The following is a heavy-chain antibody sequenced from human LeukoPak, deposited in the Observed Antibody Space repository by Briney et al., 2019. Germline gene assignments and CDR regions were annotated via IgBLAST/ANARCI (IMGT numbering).Heavy chain of an antibody. Sequence: GGSLRLSCAASGFSFSSYAMSWVRQAPGKGLEWVSGVSGSGGSPDYADSVKGRFTISRDNSKNPLYLQMNSLRAEDTAVYYCAKREGYGSIDYWGQGTLVTVSS. CDR2: VSGSGGSP. J-gene: IGHJ4*02. D-gene: IGHD3-16*01. V-gene: IGHV3-23*01. CDR1: GFSFSSYA. CDR3: AKREGYGSIDY.